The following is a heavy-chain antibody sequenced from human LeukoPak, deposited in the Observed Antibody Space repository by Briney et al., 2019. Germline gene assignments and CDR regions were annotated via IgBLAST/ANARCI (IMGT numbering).Heavy chain of an antibody. D-gene: IGHD6-13*01. V-gene: IGHV4-59*01. CDR1: GGSISSYY. Sequence: PPETLSLTCTVSGGSISSYYWSWIRQPPGKGLEWIGYIYYSGSTNYNPSLKSRVTISVDTSKNQFSLKLSSVTAADTAVYYCARGVYNSSWISNYYYYYMDVWGKGTTVTVSS. J-gene: IGHJ6*03. CDR2: IYYSGST. CDR3: ARGVYNSSWISNYYYYYMDV.